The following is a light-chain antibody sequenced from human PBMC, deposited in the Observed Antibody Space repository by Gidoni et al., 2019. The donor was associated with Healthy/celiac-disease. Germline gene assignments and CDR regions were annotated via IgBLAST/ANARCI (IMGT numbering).Light chain of an antibody. J-gene: IGLJ2*01. CDR2: LEGSGSY. V-gene: IGLV4-60*03. CDR1: SGHSSYI. CDR3: ETWDSKEV. Sequence: QPVLTQSSSASASLGSSVKLTCTLSSGHSSYIIAWHQQQPGKAPRYLMKLEGSGSYNKGSGVPDRFSGSSSVAERYLTISNLQSEDEADYYCETWDSKEVFGGGTKLTVL.